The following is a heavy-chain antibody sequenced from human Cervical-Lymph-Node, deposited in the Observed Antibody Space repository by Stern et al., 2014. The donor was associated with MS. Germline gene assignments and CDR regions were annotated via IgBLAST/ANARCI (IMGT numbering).Heavy chain of an antibody. CDR3: ARESDYYDSSGHPDY. D-gene: IGHD3-22*01. CDR2: INPSGGST. Sequence: MPMVDSGAEVKKPGASVKVSCKASGYTLPSYYMTWVRQAPGKGLEWMGRINPSGGSTSYAQKFQDRVTMTRDTSTSTVYMELSSLRSEDTAVYYCARESDYYDSSGHPDYWGQGTLVTVSS. CDR1: GYTLPSYY. V-gene: IGHV1-46*03. J-gene: IGHJ4*02.